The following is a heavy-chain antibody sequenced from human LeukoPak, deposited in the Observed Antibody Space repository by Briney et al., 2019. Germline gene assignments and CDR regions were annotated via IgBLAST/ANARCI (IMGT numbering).Heavy chain of an antibody. V-gene: IGHV3-23*01. Sequence: GGSLRLSCAASGLNFSTYAMSWVRQAPGKGLEWVSVISGSDGSTHYADSVKGRFTISRDNFKNTLYLQMNSLRAEDTAVYYCAKDRRSLEWLLYMLTFDIWGQGTMVTVSS. CDR2: ISGSDGST. D-gene: IGHD3-3*01. CDR3: AKDRRSLEWLLYMLTFDI. J-gene: IGHJ3*02. CDR1: GLNFSTYA.